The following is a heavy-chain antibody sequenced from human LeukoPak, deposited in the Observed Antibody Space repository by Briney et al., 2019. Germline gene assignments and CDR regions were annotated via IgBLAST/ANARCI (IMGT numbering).Heavy chain of an antibody. CDR2: ISSSSSYI. J-gene: IGHJ6*02. CDR1: GFTFSSYS. CDR3: ARDIGYCSGGSCYGDYYYGMDV. Sequence: GGSLRLSCAASGFTFSSYSMNWVRQAPGKGLEWVSSISSSSSYIYYADSVKGRFTISRDNAKNSLYLQMNSLRAEDTAVYYCARDIGYCSGGSCYGDYYYGMDVWGQGTTVTVSS. V-gene: IGHV3-21*01. D-gene: IGHD2-15*01.